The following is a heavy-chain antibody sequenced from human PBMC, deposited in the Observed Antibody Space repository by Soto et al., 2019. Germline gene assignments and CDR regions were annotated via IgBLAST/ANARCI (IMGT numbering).Heavy chain of an antibody. D-gene: IGHD3-3*01. V-gene: IGHV1-8*01. J-gene: IGHJ6*02. Sequence: ASVKVSCKASGYTFTTYDLNWVRQAPGQGLEWLGWMDPNSGSTGYAQNFQGRITMTRNISRNTAHMELSSLQSEDTAVYYCARERKFDFWRKGLDVWGQGTTVTVSS. CDR2: MDPNSGST. CDR1: GYTFTTYD. CDR3: ARERKFDFWRKGLDV.